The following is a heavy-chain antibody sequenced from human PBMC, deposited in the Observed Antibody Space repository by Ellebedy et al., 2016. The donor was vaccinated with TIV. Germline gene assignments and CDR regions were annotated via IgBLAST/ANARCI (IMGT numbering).Heavy chain of an antibody. V-gene: IGHV4-59*01. CDR3: ARAGGATDYGLDV. D-gene: IGHD1-26*01. Sequence: SETLSLTCSVSGGSITTFYWSWIRQPPGKGLEWIGHIFDRGTTNYNPSLKRRVSISIDTSKKQFSLKLTTVTAADTAVYFCARAGGATDYGLDVWGQGTTVTVSS. CDR1: GGSITTFY. CDR2: IFDRGTT. J-gene: IGHJ6*02.